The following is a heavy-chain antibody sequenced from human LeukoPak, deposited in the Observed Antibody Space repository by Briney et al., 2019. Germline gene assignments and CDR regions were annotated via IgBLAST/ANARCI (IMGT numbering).Heavy chain of an antibody. CDR2: ISSNGDST. J-gene: IGHJ4*02. CDR3: GRQYLGFDY. D-gene: IGHD2-2*02. CDR1: GFTFNNYA. Sequence: GGSLRLSCSASGFTFNNYAMHWVRQAPGKGLEYVSAISSNGDSTYYADSVKGRFTISRDNSKNTLYLQMSSLREEDTAVYYCGRQYLGFDYWGQGTPVTVSS. V-gene: IGHV3-64D*06.